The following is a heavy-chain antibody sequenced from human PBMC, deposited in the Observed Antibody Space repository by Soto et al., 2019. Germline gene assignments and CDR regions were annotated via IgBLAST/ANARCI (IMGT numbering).Heavy chain of an antibody. Sequence: XXTRSLSRPVSGESSTRGSSYCYKIRQPPGKGLEWIGYIYYSGSTNYNPSLKSRVTISVDTSKNQFSLKLSSVTAADTAVYYCAGQTEWDIADSWGQGTLVTVSS. J-gene: IGHJ4*02. CDR3: AGQTEWDIADS. CDR2: IYYSGST. CDR1: GESSTRGSSY. D-gene: IGHD2-15*01. V-gene: IGHV4-61*01.